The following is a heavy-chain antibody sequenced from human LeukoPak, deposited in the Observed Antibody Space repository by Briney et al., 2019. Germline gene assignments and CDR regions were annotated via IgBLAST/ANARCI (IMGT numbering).Heavy chain of an antibody. D-gene: IGHD3-10*01. J-gene: IGHJ2*01. CDR2: ISWDGGST. V-gene: IGHV3-43*01. Sequence: GGSLRLSCAASGFTFDDYTMHWVRQAPGKGLEWVSLISWDGGSTYYADSVKGRFTISRDNSKNSLYLQMNSLRTEDTALYYRAKDSHYYGSGSPFWYFDLWGRGTLVTVSS. CDR1: GFTFDDYT. CDR3: AKDSHYYGSGSPFWYFDL.